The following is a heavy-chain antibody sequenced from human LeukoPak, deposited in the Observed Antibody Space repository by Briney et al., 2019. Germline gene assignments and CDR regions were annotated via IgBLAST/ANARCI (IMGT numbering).Heavy chain of an antibody. J-gene: IGHJ4*02. CDR2: VRYDGSAK. CDR1: GLTLRNSG. V-gene: IGHV3-30*02. Sequence: GGSLRLSCALHGLTLRNSGIHWVRQAPGKGLEWVTFVRYDGSAKNYADSVKGRFTISRDNAKNSLFLQMNSLRVEDTAVYYCARDSPLDYGVPGEASSDYWGQGTLVIVSS. D-gene: IGHD4-17*01. CDR3: ARDSPLDYGVPGEASSDY.